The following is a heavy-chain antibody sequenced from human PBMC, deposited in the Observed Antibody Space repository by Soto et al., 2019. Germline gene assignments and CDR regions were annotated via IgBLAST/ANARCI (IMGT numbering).Heavy chain of an antibody. CDR3: ARVITMVRGDFFDY. CDR2: IYYSGST. J-gene: IGHJ4*02. D-gene: IGHD3-10*01. V-gene: IGHV4-39*01. CDR1: GGSISSSSYY. Sequence: SETLSLTCTVSGGSISSSSYYWGWIRQPPGKGLEWIGSIYYSGSTYYNPSLKSRVTISVDTSKNQFSLKLSSVTAADTAVYYCARVITMVRGDFFDYWGQGTLVTVSS.